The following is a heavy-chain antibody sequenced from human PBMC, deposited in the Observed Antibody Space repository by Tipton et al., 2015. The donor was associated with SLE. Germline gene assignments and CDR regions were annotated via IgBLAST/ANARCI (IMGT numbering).Heavy chain of an antibody. J-gene: IGHJ4*02. CDR3: ARGGSNEPNYSFDY. Sequence: SLRLSCAASGFTFSSYGMHWVRQAPGKGLEWVAVIWYDGSNKYYADSVKGRFTISRDNSKNTLYLQMNSLRAEDTAVYYCARGGSNEPNYSFDYWGQGTLVTVSS. D-gene: IGHD4-23*01. CDR1: GFTFSSYG. CDR2: IWYDGSNK. V-gene: IGHV3-33*01.